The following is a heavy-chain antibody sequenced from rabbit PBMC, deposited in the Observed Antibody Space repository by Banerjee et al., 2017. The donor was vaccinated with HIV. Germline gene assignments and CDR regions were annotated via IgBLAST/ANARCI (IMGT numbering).Heavy chain of an antibody. CDR1: GFSFSGGYC. D-gene: IGHD4-1*01. V-gene: IGHV1S45*01. CDR3: ARDLAGVTGWNFNL. CDR2: IYGTTSGNT. Sequence: QEQLEESGGGLVKPEGSLTLTCTASGFSFSGGYCMCWVRQAPGKGLEWIACIYGTTSGNTYYASWAKGRFTISKTSSTTVTLQVTSLTAADTATYFCARDLAGVTGWNFNLWGPGTLVTVS. J-gene: IGHJ4*01.